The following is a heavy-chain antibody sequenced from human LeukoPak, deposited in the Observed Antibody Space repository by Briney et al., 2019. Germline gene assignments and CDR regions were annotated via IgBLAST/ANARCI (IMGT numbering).Heavy chain of an antibody. CDR2: ISSSGSTI. Sequence: GGSLGLSCAASGFTFSSYEMNWVRQAPGKGLEWVSYISSSGSTIYYADSVKGRFTISRDNAKNSLYLQMNSLRAEDTAVYCCAREYSSFGDVWGQGTTVTVSS. J-gene: IGHJ6*02. CDR3: AREYSSFGDV. CDR1: GFTFSSYE. V-gene: IGHV3-48*03. D-gene: IGHD6-6*01.